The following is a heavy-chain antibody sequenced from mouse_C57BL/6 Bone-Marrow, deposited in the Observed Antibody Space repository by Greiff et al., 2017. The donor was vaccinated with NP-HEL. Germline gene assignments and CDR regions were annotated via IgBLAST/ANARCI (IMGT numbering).Heavy chain of an antibody. CDR2: INPNNGGT. J-gene: IGHJ2*01. Sequence: EVQLQQSGPELVKPGASVKMSCKASGYTFTDYNMHWVKQSHGKSLEWIGYINPNNGGTSYNQKFKGKATLTVNKSSSTAYMELRSLTSEDSAVYYCARSLITTVVASDYWGQGTTLTVSS. CDR1: GYTFTDYN. D-gene: IGHD1-1*01. V-gene: IGHV1-22*01. CDR3: ARSLITTVVASDY.